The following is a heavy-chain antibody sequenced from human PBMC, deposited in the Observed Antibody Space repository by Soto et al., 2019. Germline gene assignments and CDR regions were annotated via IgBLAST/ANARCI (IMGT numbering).Heavy chain of an antibody. V-gene: IGHV1-69*01. D-gene: IGHD1-20*01. CDR1: GGTFSDYT. J-gene: IGHJ4*02. Sequence: QVQLVQSGAEVKKPGSSGKVSCKASGGTFSDYTITWVRQAPGQGLEWMGGIIPILGSAKYAQKFQGRVTITADESTSTAYKELSSLRYEDTAVYYCARDRITGTTYDYWGQGTLVTVSS. CDR3: ARDRITGTTYDY. CDR2: IIPILGSA.